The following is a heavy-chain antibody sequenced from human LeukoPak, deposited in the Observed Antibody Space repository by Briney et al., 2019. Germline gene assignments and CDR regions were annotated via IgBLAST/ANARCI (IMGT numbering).Heavy chain of an antibody. Sequence: PSGTLSLTCAVSGGSISSSNWWSWVRQPPGKGLEWIGEIYHSGSTSYNPSLKSRVTISVDKSKNQFSLKLSSVTAADTAVYYCACRKLGYCSSTSCYTTARFDPWGQGTLVTVSS. CDR2: IYHSGST. V-gene: IGHV4-4*02. J-gene: IGHJ5*02. CDR1: GGSISSSNW. D-gene: IGHD2-2*02. CDR3: ACRKLGYCSSTSCYTTARFDP.